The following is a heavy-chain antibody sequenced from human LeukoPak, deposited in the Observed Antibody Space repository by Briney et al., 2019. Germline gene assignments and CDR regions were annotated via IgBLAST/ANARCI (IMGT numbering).Heavy chain of an antibody. CDR2: ISGSGGST. J-gene: IGHJ4*02. CDR3: ARERLGPTGGE. V-gene: IGHV3-23*01. Sequence: GGSLRLSCAASGFTFSSYAMSWVRQAPRKGLEWVSAISGSGGSTYYADSVKGRFTISRDNSKNTVYLQMYSLRAEDTAVYYCARERLGPTGGEWGQGTLVTVSS. D-gene: IGHD1-26*01. CDR1: GFTFSSYA.